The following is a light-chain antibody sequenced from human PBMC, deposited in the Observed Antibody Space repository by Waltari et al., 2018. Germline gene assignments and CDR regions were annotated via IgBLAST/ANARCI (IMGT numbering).Light chain of an antibody. CDR1: GSNIGAGYD. J-gene: IGLJ2*01. Sequence: QSVLTQPPSVSGAPGQRVAISCTGSGSNIGAGYDVHRYQQHPGKAPKLLIYGVNNRPLWVADRFSGSQFGTSASLAITGLQAEDEADYYCQSYDPSLSVVFGGGTKLTVL. CDR3: QSYDPSLSVV. V-gene: IGLV1-40*01. CDR2: GVN.